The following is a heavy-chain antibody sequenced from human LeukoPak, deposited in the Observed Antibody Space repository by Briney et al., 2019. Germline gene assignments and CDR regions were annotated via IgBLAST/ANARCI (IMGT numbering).Heavy chain of an antibody. D-gene: IGHD3-16*02. V-gene: IGHV1-8*01. Sequence: ASVNVSCKASGYTFTSYDINWVRQATGQGLEWMGWMNPNSGNTGSAQRFQGRVTMTRDTSISTAYMELSSLTSEDTAVYYCARGPLVRLPSSFDPWGQGTLVTVSS. CDR3: ARGPLVRLPSSFDP. CDR1: GYTFTSYD. CDR2: MNPNSGNT. J-gene: IGHJ5*02.